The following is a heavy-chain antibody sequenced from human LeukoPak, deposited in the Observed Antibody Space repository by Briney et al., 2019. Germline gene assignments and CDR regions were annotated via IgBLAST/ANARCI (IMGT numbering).Heavy chain of an antibody. CDR1: GFTFSSYW. Sequence: PGGPLRLSCAASGFTFSSYWMSWVRRAPGKGLEWVGFIRSKIYGGTPEYAASVKGRFTISRDDSKGIAYLQMNSLKTEDTAVYYCTRDQTPYYWGQGTLVTVSS. J-gene: IGHJ4*02. CDR2: IRSKIYGGTP. CDR3: TRDQTPYY. V-gene: IGHV3-49*04.